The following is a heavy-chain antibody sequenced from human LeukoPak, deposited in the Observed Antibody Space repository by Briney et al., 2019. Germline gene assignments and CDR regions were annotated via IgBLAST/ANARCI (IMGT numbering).Heavy chain of an antibody. Sequence: GASVTVSFTSSGYTFTVYYMHWVRQAPGQGLEWMGWINPNSGGTNYAQKFQGRVTMTRDTSISTAYMELSRLRSDDTAVYYCARVDCFSSSWRRDCYYMDVWGKGTTVTVSS. CDR2: INPNSGGT. D-gene: IGHD6-13*01. V-gene: IGHV1-2*02. CDR1: GYTFTVYY. CDR3: ARVDCFSSSWRRDCYYMDV. J-gene: IGHJ6*03.